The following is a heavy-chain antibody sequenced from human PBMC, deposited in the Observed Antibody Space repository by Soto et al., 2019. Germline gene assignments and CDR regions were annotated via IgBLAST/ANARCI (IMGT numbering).Heavy chain of an antibody. CDR1: GFTFSGSA. V-gene: IGHV3-73*01. J-gene: IGHJ4*02. D-gene: IGHD5-12*01. CDR2: IRSKANSYAT. Sequence: HPXESLRLSCAASGFTFSGSAMHWVRQASGKGLEWVGRIRSKANSYATAYAASVKGRFTISRDDSKNTAYLQMNSLKTEDTAVYYCTRLGYSGFDYWGQGTLVTVSS. CDR3: TRLGYSGFDY.